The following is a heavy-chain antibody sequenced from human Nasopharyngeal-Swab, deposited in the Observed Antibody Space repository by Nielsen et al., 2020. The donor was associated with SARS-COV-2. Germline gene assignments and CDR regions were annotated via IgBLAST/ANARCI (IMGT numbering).Heavy chain of an antibody. Sequence: SETLSLTCAVYGGSFSGYYWSWIRQPPGKGLEWIGEVNHSGSTHYNPSLKSRVTISVDTSNNQFSLKLSSVTAADTALYYCARAGDLTAYYSYCMDVWGNGTTVTVSS. J-gene: IGHJ6*03. V-gene: IGHV4-34*01. CDR1: GGSFSGYY. CDR2: VNHSGST. D-gene: IGHD2-21*02. CDR3: ARAGDLTAYYSYCMDV.